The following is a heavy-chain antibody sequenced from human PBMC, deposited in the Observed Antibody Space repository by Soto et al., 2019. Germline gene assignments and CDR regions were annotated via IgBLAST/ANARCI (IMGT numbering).Heavy chain of an antibody. Sequence: GGSLRLSCAASGFTFSSYAMSWVRQAPGKGPEWVSGISGSGSSTYYTYSVKGRFTISRDNSKDTLYLQMNSLRDEDTAIYHGAKAGYGREAPPPFYNYGMDVWRQGTTVTVSS. CDR3: AKAGYGREAPPPFYNYGMDV. J-gene: IGHJ6*02. CDR2: ISGSGSST. CDR1: GFTFSSYA. D-gene: IGHD2-15*01. V-gene: IGHV3-23*01.